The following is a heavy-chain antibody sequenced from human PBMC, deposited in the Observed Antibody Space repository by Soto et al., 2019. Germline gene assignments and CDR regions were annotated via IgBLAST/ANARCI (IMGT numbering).Heavy chain of an antibody. V-gene: IGHV1-69*13. Sequence: ASVKVSCKASGGTFSSYAISWVRQAPGQGLEWMGGIIPIFGTANYAQKFQGRVTITADESTSTAYMELSSLRSEDTAVYYCARGPTVAGTATKWMAGFEYFQHWGQGTLVTVSS. CDR2: IIPIFGTA. CDR3: ARGPTVAGTATKWMAGFEYFQH. J-gene: IGHJ1*01. CDR1: GGTFSSYA. D-gene: IGHD6-19*01.